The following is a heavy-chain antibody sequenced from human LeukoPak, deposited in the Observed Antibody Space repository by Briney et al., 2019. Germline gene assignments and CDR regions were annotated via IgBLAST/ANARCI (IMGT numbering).Heavy chain of an antibody. V-gene: IGHV3-11*04. CDR3: ARDGYHFTGRPY. CDR1: GFTFSDYY. CDR2: ISSGGSTI. D-gene: IGHD3/OR15-3a*01. J-gene: IGHJ4*02. Sequence: GGSLRLSCAASGFTFSDYYMSWIRQAPGKGLEWVSYISSGGSTIYHADSVKGRFTVSRDNAKNSLYLQMNSLRAEDTAVYYCARDGYHFTGRPYWGQGTLVTVSS.